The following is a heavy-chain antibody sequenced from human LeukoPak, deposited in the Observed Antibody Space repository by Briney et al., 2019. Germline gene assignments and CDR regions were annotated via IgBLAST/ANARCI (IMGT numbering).Heavy chain of an antibody. CDR3: ARDSGSGYDYYYYYGMDV. V-gene: IGHV1-18*01. CDR1: GYTFTSYG. CDR2: ISAYNGNT. D-gene: IGHD5-12*01. J-gene: IGHJ6*02. Sequence: GASVKVSCKASGYTFTSYGISWVRQAPGQGLEWMGWISAYNGNTNYAQKLQGRVTMTTDTSTSTAYMELRSLRSDDTAVYYCARDSGSGYDYYYYYGMDVWGQGTTVTVSS.